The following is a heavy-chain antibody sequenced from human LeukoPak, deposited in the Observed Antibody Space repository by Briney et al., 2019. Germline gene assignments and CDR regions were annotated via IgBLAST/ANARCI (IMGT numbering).Heavy chain of an antibody. D-gene: IGHD3-22*01. V-gene: IGHV4-34*01. Sequence: KPSETLSLTRAVYGGSFSGYYWSWIRQPPGKGLEWIGEINHSGSTNYNPSLKSRVTISVDTSKNQFSLKLSSVTAADTAVYYCARGVYYYDSSGYWVFDYWGQGTLVTVSS. J-gene: IGHJ4*02. CDR1: GGSFSGYY. CDR3: ARGVYYYDSSGYWVFDY. CDR2: INHSGST.